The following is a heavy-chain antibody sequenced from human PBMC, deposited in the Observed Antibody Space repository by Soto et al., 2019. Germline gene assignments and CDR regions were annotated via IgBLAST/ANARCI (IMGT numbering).Heavy chain of an antibody. J-gene: IGHJ6*02. CDR2: VSTNGAT. D-gene: IGHD3-9*01. CDR3: ARADYEILTGSYAMDV. Sequence: SETLSLTCTVSDDFISSYYWNWIRQPAGKGLEWIGRVSTNGATNYNPSIESRVTMSVDTSKNQSSLKLTSVTAADTAVYFCARADYEILTGSYAMDVWGQGTTVTVSS. CDR1: DDFISSYY. V-gene: IGHV4-4*07.